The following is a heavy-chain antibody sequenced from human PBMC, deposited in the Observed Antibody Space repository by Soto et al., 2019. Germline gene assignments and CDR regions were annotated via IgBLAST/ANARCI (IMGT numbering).Heavy chain of an antibody. V-gene: IGHV3-9*01. CDR1: GFSFDNFA. Sequence: EVQLVESGGGIVEPGRSLRLSCAASGFSFDNFAMHWVRQAPGKGLVWVSSISSNSGNIGYADSVKGRFTISRDNAKNSLYLEMNSLRVKDTALYYCAKGGSSSWLRDGLDIWGQGTMVTASS. CDR2: ISSNSGNI. D-gene: IGHD6-19*01. CDR3: AKGGSSSWLRDGLDI. J-gene: IGHJ3*02.